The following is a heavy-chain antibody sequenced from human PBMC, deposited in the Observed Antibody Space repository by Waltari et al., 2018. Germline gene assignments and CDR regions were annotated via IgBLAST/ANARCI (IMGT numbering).Heavy chain of an antibody. J-gene: IGHJ4*02. Sequence: QLQLQESGPGLVKPSETLSLTCTVPGGSISSSSYYWGWIRQPPGKGLEWIGSIYYSGSTYYNPSLKSRVTISVDTSKNQFSLKLSSVTAADTAVYYCARDAPIIAAAGTFDYWGQGTLVTVSS. CDR3: ARDAPIIAAAGTFDY. CDR1: GGSISSSSYY. CDR2: IYYSGST. D-gene: IGHD6-13*01. V-gene: IGHV4-39*07.